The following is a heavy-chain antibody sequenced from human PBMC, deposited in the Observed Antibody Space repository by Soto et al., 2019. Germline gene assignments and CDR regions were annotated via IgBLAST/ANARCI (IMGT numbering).Heavy chain of an antibody. CDR2: INHSGST. CDR3: AREGRSSWYTRSSFDP. CDR1: GGSFSGYY. J-gene: IGHJ5*02. Sequence: PSETPSLTCAVYGGSFSGYYWSWIRQPPGKGLEWIGEINHSGSTNYNPSLKSRVTISVDTSKNQFSLKLSSVTAADTAVYYCAREGRSSWYTRSSFDPWGQGTLVTVSP. D-gene: IGHD6-13*01. V-gene: IGHV4-34*01.